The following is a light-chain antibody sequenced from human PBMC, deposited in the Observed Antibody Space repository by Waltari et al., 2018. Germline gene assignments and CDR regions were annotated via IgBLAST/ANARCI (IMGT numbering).Light chain of an antibody. J-gene: IGKJ1*01. Sequence: EIVLTQSPATVSLSPGERVTLSCSASQSISTSLAGYQQKPGQAPRLRIYSAYTGATSIPARFSGREAGTDFTLTISSLEPEDSAVYYCQQRSSWPRTFGQGTKVEI. CDR2: SAY. CDR1: QSISTS. CDR3: QQRSSWPRT. V-gene: IGKV3-11*01.